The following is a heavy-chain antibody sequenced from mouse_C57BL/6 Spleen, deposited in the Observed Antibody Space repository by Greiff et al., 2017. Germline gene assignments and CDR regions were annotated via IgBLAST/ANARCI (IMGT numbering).Heavy chain of an antibody. D-gene: IGHD2-4*01. CDR2: INPYNGDT. J-gene: IGHJ3*01. CDR1: GYSFTGYF. Sequence: EVKLMESGPELVKPGDSVKISCKASGYSFTGYFMNWVMQSPGKSLEWIGRINPYNGDTFYNQKFKGKATLTVDKSSSTAHMELRSLTSEDSAVYYGARVNDYAAWFAYWGQGTLVTVSA. V-gene: IGHV1-20*01. CDR3: ARVNDYAAWFAY.